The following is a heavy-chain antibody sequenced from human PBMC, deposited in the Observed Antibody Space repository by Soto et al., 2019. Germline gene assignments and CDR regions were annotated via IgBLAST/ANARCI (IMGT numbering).Heavy chain of an antibody. CDR3: ARNGAY. CDR2: VYFSGTT. Sequence: PSETLSLTCTVSGVSITTTSYYWGWIRQPPGKGLEWIGSVYFSGTTYYNPSLKSRVTISVDTSKNHFSLRLSSVTAADTAIYYCARNGAYWSQGTLVTVSS. CDR1: GVSITTTSYY. J-gene: IGHJ4*02. D-gene: IGHD3-10*01. V-gene: IGHV4-39*02.